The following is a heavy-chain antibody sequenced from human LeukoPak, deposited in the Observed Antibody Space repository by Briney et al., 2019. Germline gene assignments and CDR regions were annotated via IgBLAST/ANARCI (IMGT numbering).Heavy chain of an antibody. CDR2: IYYSGST. D-gene: IGHD6-19*01. CDR3: ARLAVAGGFDY. V-gene: IGHV4-59*08. J-gene: IGHJ4*02. CDR1: GGSISSYY. Sequence: KSSETLSLTCNVSGGSISSYYWSWIRQPPGKGLEWIGYIYYSGSTNYNPSLKSRVTISVDTSKNQFSLKLSSVTAADTAVYYCARLAVAGGFDYWGQGTLVTVSS.